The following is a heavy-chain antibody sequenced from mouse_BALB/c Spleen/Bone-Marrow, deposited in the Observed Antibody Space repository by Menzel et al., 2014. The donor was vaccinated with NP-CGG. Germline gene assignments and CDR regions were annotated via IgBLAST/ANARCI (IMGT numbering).Heavy chain of an antibody. Sequence: QVQLQQSGAELVKPGASVKLSCKASGYTFTSYYMYWVKQRPGQGLEWIGEINPSNGGTNFNEKSKSKATLTVDKSSSTAYMQLSSQTSEDSAVYYCTREGDSPFAYWGQGTLVTVSA. D-gene: IGHD2-13*01. CDR2: INPSNGGT. J-gene: IGHJ3*01. CDR3: TREGDSPFAY. V-gene: IGHV1S81*02. CDR1: GYTFTSYY.